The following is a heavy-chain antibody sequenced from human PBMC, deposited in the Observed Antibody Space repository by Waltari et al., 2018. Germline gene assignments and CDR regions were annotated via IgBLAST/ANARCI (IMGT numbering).Heavy chain of an antibody. CDR1: GLSFSYYY. CDR2: TRNRANSYVA. CDR3: SRVVPAAIAKYYGMDV. D-gene: IGHD2-2*01. J-gene: IGHJ6*02. Sequence: EVQVVESGGALFQPGGSLRLSCAVSGLSFSYYYMDVVRQAPGKGLEGICRTRNRANSYVAQYAASVKGRFTISRDESENSVYLQMDSLTTEDTAVYYCSRVVPAAIAKYYGMDVWGQGTTVTVSS. V-gene: IGHV3-72*01.